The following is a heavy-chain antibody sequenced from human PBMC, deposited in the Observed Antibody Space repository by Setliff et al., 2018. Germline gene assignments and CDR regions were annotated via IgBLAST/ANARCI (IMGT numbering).Heavy chain of an antibody. V-gene: IGHV1-18*01. CDR3: AADPHYYDSSGYYYLPSDAFDI. Sequence: ASVKVSCKASGYTFTSYGISWVRQAPGQGLEWMGWISAYNGNTNYAQKLQGRVTMTTDTSTSTAYMELRSLRSDDTAVYYCAADPHYYDSSGYYYLPSDAFDIWGQGTMVTVSS. CDR1: GYTFTSYG. D-gene: IGHD3-22*01. J-gene: IGHJ3*02. CDR2: ISAYNGNT.